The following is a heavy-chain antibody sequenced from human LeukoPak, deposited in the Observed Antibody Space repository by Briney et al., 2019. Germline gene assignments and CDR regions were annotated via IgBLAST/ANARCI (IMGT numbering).Heavy chain of an antibody. CDR2: IKQDGSAK. Sequence: GGSLRLSCAASGFTFSSYWMSWVRQAPGKGLEWVANIKQDGSAKYYVDSVKGRFTISRDNALNSLYLHMNSLRAEDTAMYFCARDASGNYYESWGQGTLVTVSS. CDR1: GFTFSSYW. D-gene: IGHD1-26*01. V-gene: IGHV3-7*01. CDR3: ARDASGNYYES. J-gene: IGHJ4*02.